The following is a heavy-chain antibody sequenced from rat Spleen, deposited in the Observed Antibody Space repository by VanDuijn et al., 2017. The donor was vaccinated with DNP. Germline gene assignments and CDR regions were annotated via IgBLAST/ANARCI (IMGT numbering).Heavy chain of an antibody. Sequence: QVQLKESGPVLVQASETLSLTCTVSGFSLTTNGVSWVRQPPGKGLEWIAAISSGGNTYFNSALKSRLNVTRDTSRSQVFLGRKSRQTEDTAIYFCTREREPSNNPYYFDYWGQGVMVTVSS. CDR2: ISSGGNT. CDR1: GFSLTTNG. V-gene: IGHV2S12*01. CDR3: TREREPSNNPYYFDY. J-gene: IGHJ2*01. D-gene: IGHD1-10*01.